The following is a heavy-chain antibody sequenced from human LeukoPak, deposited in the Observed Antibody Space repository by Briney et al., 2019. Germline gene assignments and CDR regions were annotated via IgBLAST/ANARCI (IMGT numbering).Heavy chain of an antibody. V-gene: IGHV3-53*01. CDR1: GFTVSSKY. D-gene: IGHD6-19*01. J-gene: IGHJ4*02. CDR3: AKAHTTYSSGWADY. CDR2: IYSGGST. Sequence: PGGSLRLSCAASGFTVSSKYMSWVRQAPGKGLEWVSVIYSGGSTYYADSVKGRFTISRDNSKNTLYLQMNSLRAEDTAIYYCAKAHTTYSSGWADYWGQGTLVTVSS.